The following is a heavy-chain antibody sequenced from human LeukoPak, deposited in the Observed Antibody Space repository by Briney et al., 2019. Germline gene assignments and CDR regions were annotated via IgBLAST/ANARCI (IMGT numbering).Heavy chain of an antibody. Sequence: SETLSLTCSVSGGSISSSGYYWGWIRQSPGKGLEWVGYGYCNGRSYYNPSLRSRLTMTVDTSSNQFSLELSSVTAADTAVYYCARAGSSGPYCTIGSCYGMDVWGQGTTVTVSS. D-gene: IGHD2-8*01. J-gene: IGHJ6*02. V-gene: IGHV4-30-4*08. CDR1: GGSISSSGYY. CDR2: GYCNGRS. CDR3: ARAGSSGPYCTIGSCYGMDV.